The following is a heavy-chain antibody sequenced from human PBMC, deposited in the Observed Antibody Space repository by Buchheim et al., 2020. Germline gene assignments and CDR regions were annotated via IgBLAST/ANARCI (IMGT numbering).Heavy chain of an antibody. V-gene: IGHV3-48*03. J-gene: IGHJ6*02. D-gene: IGHD3-10*01. CDR1: GFTFSSYE. CDR2: ISSSGSTI. CDR3: ARDLSYDAGMGGMDV. Sequence: EVQLVESGGGLVQPGGSLRLSCAASGFTFSSYEMNWVRQAPGKGLEWVAYISSSGSTIDYADYVKGRFTIYRDNAKNSLYMQLNSLRAEDTAVYYCARDLSYDAGMGGMDVWGQGTT.